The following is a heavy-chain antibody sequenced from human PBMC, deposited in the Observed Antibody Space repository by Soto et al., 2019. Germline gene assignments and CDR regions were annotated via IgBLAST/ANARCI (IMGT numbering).Heavy chain of an antibody. V-gene: IGHV1-69*13. D-gene: IGHD3-10*01. CDR2: IIPIFGTA. Sequence: SVKVSCKASGGTFSSYAISWVRQAPGQGLEWMGGIIPIFGTANYAQKFQGRVTITADESTSTAYMELSSLKSEDTAVYYCWGSGSYYNVYYYYRMDVWGQGTTVTVSS. J-gene: IGHJ6*02. CDR1: GGTFSSYA. CDR3: WGSGSYYNVYYYYRMDV.